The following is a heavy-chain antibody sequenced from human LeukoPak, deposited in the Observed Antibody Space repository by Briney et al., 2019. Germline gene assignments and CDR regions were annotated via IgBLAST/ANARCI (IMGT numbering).Heavy chain of an antibody. J-gene: IGHJ5*02. V-gene: IGHV1-2*02. D-gene: IGHD6-6*01. CDR2: INPNSGGT. CDR3: ARAHRTSSSSGWFDP. CDR1: GYTFTGYY. Sequence: SVKVSCKASGYTFTGYYMHWVRQAPGQGLEWMGWINPNSGGTNYAQKFQGRVTMTRDTSISTAYMELSRLRSDDTAVYYCARAHRTSSSSGWFDPWGQGTLVTVSS.